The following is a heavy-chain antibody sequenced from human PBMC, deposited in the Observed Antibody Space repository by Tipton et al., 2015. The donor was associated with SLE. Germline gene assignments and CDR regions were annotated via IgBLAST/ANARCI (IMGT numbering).Heavy chain of an antibody. V-gene: IGHV4-34*09. D-gene: IGHD3-10*01. J-gene: IGHJ4*02. CDR2: INHSGST. Sequence: TLSLTCAVYGGSFSGYYWSWIRQPPGKGLEWIGEINHSGSTNYNPSLKSRVSISVDTSKNQFSLKLNSVTAADTAVYYCARSDPFIVIVQGVITTQGIFDYWGQGALVTVAS. CDR1: GGSFSGYY. CDR3: ARSDPFIVIVQGVITTQGIFDY.